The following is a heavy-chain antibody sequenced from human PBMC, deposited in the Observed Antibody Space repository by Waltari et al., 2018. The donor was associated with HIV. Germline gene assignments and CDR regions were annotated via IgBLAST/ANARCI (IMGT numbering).Heavy chain of an antibody. J-gene: IGHJ6*04. CDR2: ISSSGNT. D-gene: IGHD6-25*01. CDR3: ARALLAARSGGRDG. V-gene: IGHV4-61*02. CDR1: GDSLTRGSYY. Sequence: QVQLQESGPGLVKPSQTLSLICIVSGDSLTRGSYYWTWVRQPSGKGLERIGRISSSGNTNYNPSRKSRFTMSMDTSKNQFSLEVTYVTAADTAIYFCARALLAARSGGRDGWGNGTTVTVSS.